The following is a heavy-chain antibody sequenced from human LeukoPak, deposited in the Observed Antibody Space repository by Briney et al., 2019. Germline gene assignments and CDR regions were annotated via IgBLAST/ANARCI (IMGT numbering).Heavy chain of an antibody. CDR1: GGSFTIYS. J-gene: IGHJ4*02. Sequence: SETPSLTCAVYGGSFTIYSWTWIRQPPGKSLEWVGEISPSGNTQYNPSLKSRVTISLDASKSQFYLKLNSVTAADTAVYYCARRVRSADYRLDYWGQGTLVTVSS. V-gene: IGHV4-34*01. D-gene: IGHD4-11*01. CDR3: ARRVRSADYRLDY. CDR2: ISPSGNT.